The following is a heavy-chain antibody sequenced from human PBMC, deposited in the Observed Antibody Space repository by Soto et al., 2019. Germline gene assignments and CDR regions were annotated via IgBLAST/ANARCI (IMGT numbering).Heavy chain of an antibody. Sequence: QVQLVESGGGVVQPGRSLRLSCAASGFTFSSYGMHWVRQAPGKGLEWVAVISYDGSNKYYADSVKGRFTISRDNSKNTQYLQMNSLRAEDTAVYYCAKDTLPYSVVVVAATPYFDYWGQGTLVTVSS. CDR1: GFTFSSYG. D-gene: IGHD2-15*01. CDR2: ISYDGSNK. CDR3: AKDTLPYSVVVVAATPYFDY. V-gene: IGHV3-30*18. J-gene: IGHJ4*02.